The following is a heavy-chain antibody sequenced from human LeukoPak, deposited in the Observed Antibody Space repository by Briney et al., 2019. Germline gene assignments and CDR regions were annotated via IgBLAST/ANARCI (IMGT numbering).Heavy chain of an antibody. J-gene: IGHJ6*01. CDR1: GFTFSSYA. CDR3: AKFREVGANRGLDV. V-gene: IGHV3-23*01. Sequence: QSGGSLRLSCAASGFTFSSYAMRWVRQAPGKGLEWVSGISGSGGSTYYADSVKGRFTIARDNSKNTLYLQMNSLRAEDTAVYYCAKFREVGANRGLDVWGQGTTVTVSS. D-gene: IGHD1-26*01. CDR2: ISGSGGST.